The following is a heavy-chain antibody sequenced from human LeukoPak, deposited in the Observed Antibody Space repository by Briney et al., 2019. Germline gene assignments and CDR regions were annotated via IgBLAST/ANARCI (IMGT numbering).Heavy chain of an antibody. V-gene: IGHV1-46*01. J-gene: IGHJ4*02. CDR3: ARGGIQLWSQPH. CDR1: GYTFTSYY. CDR2: INPSGGST. D-gene: IGHD5-18*01. Sequence: ASVTVSCTASGYTFTSYYMHWVRQAPGQGLEWMGIINPSGGSTSYAQKFQGRVTMTRDTPTSTVYMELSSLRSEDTAVYYCARGGIQLWSQPHWGQGTLVTVSS.